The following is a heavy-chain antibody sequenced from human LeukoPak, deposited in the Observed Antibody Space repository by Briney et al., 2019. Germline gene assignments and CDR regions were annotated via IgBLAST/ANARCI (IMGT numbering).Heavy chain of an antibody. CDR2: IIPIFGTA. CDR1: GGTFSSYA. Sequence: SVKVSCKASGGTFSSYAISWVRQAPGQGLEWMGGIIPIFGTANYAQKFQGRATITTDESTSTAYMELSSLRSEDTAVYYCARSGVVVVPAAIFRRGNWFDPWGQGTLVTVSS. V-gene: IGHV1-69*05. D-gene: IGHD2-2*02. J-gene: IGHJ5*02. CDR3: ARSGVVVVPAAIFRRGNWFDP.